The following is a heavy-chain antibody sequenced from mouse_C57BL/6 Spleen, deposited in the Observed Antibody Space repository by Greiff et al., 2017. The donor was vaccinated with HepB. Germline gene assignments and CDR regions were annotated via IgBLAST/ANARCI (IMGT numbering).Heavy chain of an antibody. V-gene: IGHV1-15*01. CDR3: TRSRGSSPAWFAY. D-gene: IGHD1-1*01. CDR1: GYTFTDYE. CDR2: IDPETGGT. Sequence: QVQLQQSGAELVRPGASVTLSCKASGYTFTDYEMHWVKQTPVRGLEWIGAIDPETGGTAYNQKFKGKAILTADKSSSTAYMELRSLTSEDSAVYYCTRSRGSSPAWFAYWGQGTLVTVSA. J-gene: IGHJ3*01.